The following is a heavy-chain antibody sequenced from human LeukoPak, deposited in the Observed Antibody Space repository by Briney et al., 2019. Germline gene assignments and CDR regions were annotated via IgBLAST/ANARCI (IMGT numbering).Heavy chain of an antibody. CDR2: INHSGST. CDR3: ARARSTMARGENWFDP. V-gene: IGHV4-34*01. J-gene: IGHJ5*02. D-gene: IGHD3-10*01. Sequence: SETLSLTCAVYGGSFSGYYWSWIRQPPGKGLEWIGEINHSGSTNYNPSLKSRVTISVDTSKNQFSLKLSSVTAADTAVYYCARARSTMARGENWFDPWGQGTLVTVSS. CDR1: GGSFSGYY.